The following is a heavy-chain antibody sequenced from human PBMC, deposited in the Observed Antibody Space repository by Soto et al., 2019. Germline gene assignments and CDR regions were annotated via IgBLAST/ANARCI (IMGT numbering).Heavy chain of an antibody. CDR3: ARDRPFLEWSSGKDYWFDP. D-gene: IGHD3-3*02. Sequence: SVKVSCKASGGTFSSYAISWVRQAHGQGLEWMGGIIPIFGTANYAQKFQGRVTITADESTSTAYMELSSLRSEDTAVYYCARDRPFLEWSSGKDYWFDPWGQGTLVTVSS. V-gene: IGHV1-69*13. CDR1: GGTFSSYA. J-gene: IGHJ5*02. CDR2: IIPIFGTA.